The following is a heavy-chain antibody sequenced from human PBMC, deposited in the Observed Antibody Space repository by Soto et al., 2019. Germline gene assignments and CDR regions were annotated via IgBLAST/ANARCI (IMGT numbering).Heavy chain of an antibody. CDR3: AKDSSMVSRTFTYFDY. CDR1: GFFFSSYA. J-gene: IGHJ4*02. V-gene: IGHV3-23*01. D-gene: IGHD2-8*01. Sequence: EVQLLESGGGLVQQGGSLRLSCAASGFFFSSYAMSWVRQAPGKGLEWVSGIGGSGGYKSDADSVKGRFTISRDNSKNKQDLQMESLGAEDTAVYYCAKDSSMVSRTFTYFDYWGQGTLFAVAS. CDR2: IGGSGGYK.